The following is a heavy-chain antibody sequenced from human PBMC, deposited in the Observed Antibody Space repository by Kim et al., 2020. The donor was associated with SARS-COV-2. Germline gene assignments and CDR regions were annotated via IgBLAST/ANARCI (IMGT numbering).Heavy chain of an antibody. J-gene: IGHJ4*02. CDR1: GYPFTSYG. D-gene: IGHD3-10*01. V-gene: IGHV1-18*01. Sequence: ASVNVSCKASGYPFTSYGISWVRQAPGQGLEWMGWISAYNDDINYGQNFQGRVTMTVDTSTNTAYMELSNLKSDDTAVYFCARGDTMIRGVDEYWGQGTL. CDR2: ISAYNDDI. CDR3: ARGDTMIRGVDEY.